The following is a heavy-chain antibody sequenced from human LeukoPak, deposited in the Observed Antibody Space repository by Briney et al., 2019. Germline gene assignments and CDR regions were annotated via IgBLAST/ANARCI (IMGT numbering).Heavy chain of an antibody. Sequence: GGSLRLSCAASGFTFSTHWMSWVRRAAGKGLEWVANIKQDGRGKHYVESVKGRFTISRDNAKNSLFLQMNSLRAEDTAVYYCARGVGQYSSSPFDYWGQGTLVTVSS. D-gene: IGHD6-13*01. CDR3: ARGVGQYSSSPFDY. V-gene: IGHV3-7*01. J-gene: IGHJ4*02. CDR2: IKQDGRGK. CDR1: GFTFSTHW.